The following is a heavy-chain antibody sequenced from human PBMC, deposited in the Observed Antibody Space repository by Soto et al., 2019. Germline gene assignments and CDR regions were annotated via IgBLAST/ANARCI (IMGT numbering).Heavy chain of an antibody. CDR1: GYRFSTYW. Sequence: GESLKISCDGSGYRFSTYWIAWVRQVPGKGLEWMGIIYPGDSQTRYSPSFQGQVTISADKSISTAYLQWSSLKASDTAMYYCARPKYSTWMGPFDIWGQGTMVTVSS. J-gene: IGHJ3*02. CDR2: IYPGDSQT. D-gene: IGHD1-26*01. V-gene: IGHV5-51*01. CDR3: ARPKYSTWMGPFDI.